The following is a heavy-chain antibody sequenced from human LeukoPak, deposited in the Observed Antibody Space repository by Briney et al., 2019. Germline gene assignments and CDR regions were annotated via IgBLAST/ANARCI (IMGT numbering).Heavy chain of an antibody. J-gene: IGHJ4*02. CDR2: INHSGST. Sequence: SETLSLTCAVYGGSFSGYYWSWIRQPPGKGLEWIGEINHSGSTNYNPSLKSRVTISVDTSKNQFSLKLSSVTAADTAVYYCAIYGSGSYYNDLETTSDYWGQGTLVTVSS. V-gene: IGHV4-34*01. D-gene: IGHD3-10*01. CDR3: AIYGSGSYYNDLETTSDY. CDR1: GGSFSGYY.